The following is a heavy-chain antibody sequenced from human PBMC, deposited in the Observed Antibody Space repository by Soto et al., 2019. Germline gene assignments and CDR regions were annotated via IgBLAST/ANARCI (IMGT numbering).Heavy chain of an antibody. D-gene: IGHD4-17*01. CDR2: ISSSSIYI. CDR1: GFTFSSYS. J-gene: IGHJ4*02. V-gene: IGHV3-21*01. CDR3: ARASPSPSYGDSPFCFEY. Sequence: GSLRLSCAASGFTFSSYSMNLVRQAPGKGLEWVSSISSSSIYIYYADSVERRFTISIDNAKNSLYLQMNSLRAEDTAVYYCARASPSPSYGDSPFCFEYWGQGTLVTVSS.